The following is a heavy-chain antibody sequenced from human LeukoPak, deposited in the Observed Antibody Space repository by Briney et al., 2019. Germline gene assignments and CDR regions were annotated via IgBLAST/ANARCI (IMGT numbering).Heavy chain of an antibody. D-gene: IGHD4-17*01. V-gene: IGHV1-46*01. CDR2: INPSGGST. J-gene: IGHJ4*02. Sequence: GASVKVSCKASGYTFTSYYMHWVRQAPGQGLEWMGIINPSGGSTSYAQKFQGRVTMTRDTSTSTVYMELSSLKASDTAMYYCARNPFPASYGDGDYWGQGTLVTVSS. CDR1: GYTFTSYY. CDR3: ARNPFPASYGDGDY.